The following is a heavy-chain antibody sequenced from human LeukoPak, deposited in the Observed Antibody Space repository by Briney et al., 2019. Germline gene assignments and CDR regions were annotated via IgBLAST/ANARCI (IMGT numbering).Heavy chain of an antibody. CDR2: VSSDGSDK. J-gene: IGHJ6*02. V-gene: IGHV3-30*04. CDR3: ARDGRATPNYYYGMDA. Sequence: GGSLRLSCAASGFTFGRYAIHWVRQAPGKGLEWVAVVSSDGSDKYYADSVKGRFTISRDNSGHTVYLRMNSLRVEDTAVYYCARDGRATPNYYYGMDAWGQGTTVTVSS. D-gene: IGHD1-26*01. CDR1: GFTFGRYA.